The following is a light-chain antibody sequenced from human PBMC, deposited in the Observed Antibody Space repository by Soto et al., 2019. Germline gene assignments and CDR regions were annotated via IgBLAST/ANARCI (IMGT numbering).Light chain of an antibody. J-gene: IGKJ1*01. Sequence: DIQMTQSPSTLSASVGDRVTITCRASQSISTYLAWYQQKPGKAPKLLIWNAYTVHRGVSSRFSGSGSGTEFTLTISSLQPDDFATYYYQQYNGYSTWTFGQGTKV. CDR2: NAY. CDR1: QSISTY. V-gene: IGKV1-5*01. CDR3: QQYNGYSTWT.